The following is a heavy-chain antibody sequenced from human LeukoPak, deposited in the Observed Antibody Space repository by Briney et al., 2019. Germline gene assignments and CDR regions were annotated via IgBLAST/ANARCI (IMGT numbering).Heavy chain of an antibody. J-gene: IGHJ4*02. CDR3: ARAQGTVVTSYYFDY. D-gene: IGHD4-23*01. CDR2: ISSSSSYI. CDR1: GFTFSSYS. V-gene: IGHV3-21*01. Sequence: GGSLRLSCAASGFTFSSYSMNWVRQAPGKGLEWVSSISSSSSYIYYADSVKGRFTISRDNAKNSLYLQMNSLRAEDTAVYYCARAQGTVVTSYYFDYWGQGTLVTVSS.